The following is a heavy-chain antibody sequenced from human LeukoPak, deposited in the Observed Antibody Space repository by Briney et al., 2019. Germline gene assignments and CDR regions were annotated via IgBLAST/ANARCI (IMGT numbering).Heavy chain of an antibody. Sequence: SETLSLTCAVYGGSFSGYYWSWLRQPPGKGLEWIGEINHSGSTNYNPSLKSRVTISVDTSKNQFSLKLSSVTAADTAVYYCARSNCGGDCSFDYWGQGTLVTVSS. D-gene: IGHD2-21*02. CDR3: ARSNCGGDCSFDY. V-gene: IGHV4-34*01. CDR1: GGSFSGYY. J-gene: IGHJ4*02. CDR2: INHSGST.